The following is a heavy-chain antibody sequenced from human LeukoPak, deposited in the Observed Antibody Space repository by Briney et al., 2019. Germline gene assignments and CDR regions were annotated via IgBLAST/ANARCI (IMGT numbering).Heavy chain of an antibody. J-gene: IGHJ4*02. Sequence: GGSLRLSCAASGFAFSSYWMHWVRQAPGKGLVWVSRIHSDGTTTSYADSVKGRFTIYRDNAKNTLYLQMNSLRAEDTAVYFCARDHGYGGRFDFDFWGQGTLVTVSS. CDR2: IHSDGTTT. CDR1: GFAFSSYW. V-gene: IGHV3-74*01. CDR3: ARDHGYGGRFDFDF. D-gene: IGHD4-23*01.